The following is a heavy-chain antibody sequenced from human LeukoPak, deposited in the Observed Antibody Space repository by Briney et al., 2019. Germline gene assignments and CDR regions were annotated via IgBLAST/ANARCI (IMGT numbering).Heavy chain of an antibody. D-gene: IGHD3-3*01. J-gene: IGHJ6*02. CDR1: GGTFSSYA. Sequence: ASVTVSCTASGGTFSSYAISWVRQAPGQGLEWMGWISAYNGNTNYAQKLQGRVTMTTDTSTSTAYMELRSLRSDDTAVYYCARVATNYDFWSGYYSHYYYYGMDVWGQGTTVTVSS. CDR2: ISAYNGNT. V-gene: IGHV1-18*01. CDR3: ARVATNYDFWSGYYSHYYYYGMDV.